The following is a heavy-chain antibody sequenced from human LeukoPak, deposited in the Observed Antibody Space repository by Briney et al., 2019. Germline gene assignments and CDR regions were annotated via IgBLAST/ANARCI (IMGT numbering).Heavy chain of an antibody. J-gene: IGHJ4*02. D-gene: IGHD6-13*01. CDR2: ISGSGDGT. Sequence: GGSLRLSCAASGFTFSSHAMSWVRQTPGEGLEWVSTISGSGDGTFYADSVKGQFTISRDNSKNTLYLQMNSLRAEDTAVYYCAKGGHVTASATFDYWGQGTLVTVSS. CDR1: GFTFSSHA. CDR3: AKGGHVTASATFDY. V-gene: IGHV3-23*01.